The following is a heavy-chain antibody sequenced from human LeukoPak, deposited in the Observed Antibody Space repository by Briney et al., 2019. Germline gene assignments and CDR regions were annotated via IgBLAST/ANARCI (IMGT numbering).Heavy chain of an antibody. J-gene: IGHJ4*02. Sequence: SETLSLTCAVYGGSFSGYYWSWIRQPPGKGLESIGEINHSGSTNYNPSLKSRVTISVDTSKNQFSLKLTSVTAADTAVYYCARGPMTVGASPFDYWGQGTLVTVSS. CDR2: INHSGST. D-gene: IGHD1-26*01. CDR1: GGSFSGYY. V-gene: IGHV4-34*01. CDR3: ARGPMTVGASPFDY.